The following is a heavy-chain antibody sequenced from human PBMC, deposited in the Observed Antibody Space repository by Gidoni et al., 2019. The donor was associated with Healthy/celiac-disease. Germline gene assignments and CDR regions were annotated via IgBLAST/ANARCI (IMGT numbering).Heavy chain of an antibody. CDR3: TRREGLSGAVAMFDY. V-gene: IGHV3-73*02. CDR1: GFPFSGLA. J-gene: IGHJ4*02. Sequence: EVQLVESGGGLVQPGGSLNFPWAAFGFPFSGLAMHWVRQASGKGLEWVGRIRSKANSYATAYAASVKGRFTISRDDSKNTAYLQMNSLKTEDTAVYYCTRREGLSGAVAMFDYWGQGTLVTVSS. D-gene: IGHD6-19*01. CDR2: IRSKANSYAT.